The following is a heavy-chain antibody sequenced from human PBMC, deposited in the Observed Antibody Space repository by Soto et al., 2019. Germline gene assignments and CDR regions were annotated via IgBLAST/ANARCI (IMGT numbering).Heavy chain of an antibody. D-gene: IGHD2-15*01. CDR3: ARGKDIVVVVAATSYYGMDV. CDR2: IIPIFGTA. J-gene: IGHJ6*02. V-gene: IGHV1-69*13. CDR1: GGTFSSYA. Sequence: ASVKVSCKASGGTFSSYAISWVRQAPGQGLEWMGGIIPIFGTANYAQKFQGRVTITADESTSTAYMELSSLRSEDTAVYYCARGKDIVVVVAATSYYGMDVWGQGTTVTVSS.